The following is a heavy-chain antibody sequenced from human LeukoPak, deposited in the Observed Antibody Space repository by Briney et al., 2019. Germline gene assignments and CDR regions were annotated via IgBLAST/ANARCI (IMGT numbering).Heavy chain of an antibody. CDR2: ISGSGGST. CDR1: GFTFGDYA. Sequence: GGSLRLSCTASGFTFGDYAMSWFRQAPGKGLEWVSAISGSGGSTYYADSVKGRFTISRDNSKNTLYLQMNSLRAEDTAVYYCVKRGTTLGDDAFDIWGQGTMVTVSS. D-gene: IGHD4-23*01. CDR3: VKRGTTLGDDAFDI. V-gene: IGHV3-23*01. J-gene: IGHJ3*02.